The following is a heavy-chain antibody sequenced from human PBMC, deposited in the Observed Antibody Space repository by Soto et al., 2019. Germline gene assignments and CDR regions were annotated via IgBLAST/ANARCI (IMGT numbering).Heavy chain of an antibody. V-gene: IGHV4-59*08. J-gene: IGHJ5*02. Sequence: QVHLQESGPGLVKPSETLSLTCTVSGGSISSYYWSWIRQPPGKGLEWIGYIYYSGSTNYNPSLKSRVTISVYTSKNQFSLQLSSVTAADTAVYYCARINYFWSGYLGLFDPWGQATLVTVSS. CDR2: IYYSGST. CDR1: GGSISSYY. D-gene: IGHD3-3*01. CDR3: ARINYFWSGYLGLFDP.